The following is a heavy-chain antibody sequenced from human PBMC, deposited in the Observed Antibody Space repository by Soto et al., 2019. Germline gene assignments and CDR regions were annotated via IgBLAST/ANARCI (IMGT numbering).Heavy chain of an antibody. CDR3: ARSQGSSTSLEIYYYYYYGMDV. CDR2: IIPISDTT. V-gene: IGHV1-69*01. CDR1: GGTFSSYA. D-gene: IGHD2-2*01. J-gene: IGHJ6*02. Sequence: QVQLVQSGDEVKKPGSSVMVSCKASGGTFSSYAISWVRQAPGQGLEWMGGIIPISDTTNYAQKFQGRVTITADESTSTAYMELSSLRSEDTAVYYCARSQGSSTSLEIYYYYYYGMDVWGQGTTVTVSS.